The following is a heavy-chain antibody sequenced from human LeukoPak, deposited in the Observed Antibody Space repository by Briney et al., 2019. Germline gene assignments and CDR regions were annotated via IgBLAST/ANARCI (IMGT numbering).Heavy chain of an antibody. Sequence: GGSLRLSCAASGFTFSSYSMNWVRQAPGKGLEWVSSISSSSSSYIYYADSVKGRFTISRDNAKNSLYLQMNSLRAEDTAVYYCARSPARLRPNWYFDLWGRGTLVTVSS. CDR2: ISSSSSSYI. V-gene: IGHV3-21*01. CDR3: ARSPARLRPNWYFDL. J-gene: IGHJ2*01. D-gene: IGHD4-17*01. CDR1: GFTFSSYS.